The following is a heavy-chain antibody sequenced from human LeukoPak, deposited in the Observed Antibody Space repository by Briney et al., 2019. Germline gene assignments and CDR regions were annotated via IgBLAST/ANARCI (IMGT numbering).Heavy chain of an antibody. Sequence: SVKVSCKASGGTLSSYAISWVRQAPGQGIEWMGGIIPIFGTANYAQKFQGRVTITADESTSTAYMELSSLRSEDTAVYYCATAVAVGYYYYYMDVWGKGTTVTVSS. CDR2: IIPIFGTA. D-gene: IGHD2-15*01. J-gene: IGHJ6*03. V-gene: IGHV1-69*13. CDR1: GGTLSSYA. CDR3: ATAVAVGYYYYYMDV.